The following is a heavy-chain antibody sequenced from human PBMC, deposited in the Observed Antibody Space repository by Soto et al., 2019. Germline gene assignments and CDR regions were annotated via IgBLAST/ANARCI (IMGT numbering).Heavy chain of an antibody. D-gene: IGHD5-18*01. CDR1: GFTFSNFG. Sequence: GGSLRLSCAASGFTFSNFGMSWVRQGPGKGLEWVSASSSVGTYYADSVKGRFTISRDNSKNTLYLQMNSLRAEDTAVYYCAKYLLMDTSSIFDCRGQGTLVTVSS. CDR2: SSSVGT. V-gene: IGHV3-23*01. CDR3: AKYLLMDTSSIFDC. J-gene: IGHJ4*02.